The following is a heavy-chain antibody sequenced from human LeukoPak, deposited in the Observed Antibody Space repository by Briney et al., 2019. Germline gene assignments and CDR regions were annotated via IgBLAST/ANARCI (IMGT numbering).Heavy chain of an antibody. Sequence: SETLPLTCTVSGGSISISSYYWSWIRQSPGKGLGWIGYVFYSGKTDYSPSLRSRVSMSVDTSKNQFSLKVTSVTAADTAVYYCARDTNLRDSFDIWGQGTMVTVSS. J-gene: IGHJ3*02. D-gene: IGHD2-8*01. CDR1: GGSISISSYY. CDR3: ARDTNLRDSFDI. CDR2: VFYSGKT. V-gene: IGHV4-61*01.